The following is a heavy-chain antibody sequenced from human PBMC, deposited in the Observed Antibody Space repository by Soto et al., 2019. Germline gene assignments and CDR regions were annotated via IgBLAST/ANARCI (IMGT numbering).Heavy chain of an antibody. CDR2: IYHSGST. Sequence: PSETLSLTCAVSGYSISSGYYWGWIRQPPGKGLEWIGSIYHSGSTYHNPSLKSRLTMSVDTSKNQFSLKLSSVTAADTAVYYCARVNNWNCDYWGQGTLVTVS. CDR3: ARVNNWNCDY. CDR1: GYSISSGYY. V-gene: IGHV4-38-2*01. J-gene: IGHJ4*02. D-gene: IGHD1-20*01.